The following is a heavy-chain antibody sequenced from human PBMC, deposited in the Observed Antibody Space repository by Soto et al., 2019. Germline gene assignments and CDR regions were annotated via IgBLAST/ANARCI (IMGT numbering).Heavy chain of an antibody. CDR3: AKDGNLYA. CDR2: ISGSRDYT. D-gene: IGHD2-15*01. Sequence: GGSLRLSCAASGFTFSNSAMSWVRQAPGKGLEWVSTISGSRDYTYYTDPVKGRFTISRDNSKSTLFLQMNSLRAEDTAVYYCAKDGNLYAWGQGILVTVSS. V-gene: IGHV3-23*01. J-gene: IGHJ5*02. CDR1: GFTFSNSA.